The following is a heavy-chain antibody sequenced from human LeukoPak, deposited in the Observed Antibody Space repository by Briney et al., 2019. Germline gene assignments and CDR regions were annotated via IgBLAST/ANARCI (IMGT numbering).Heavy chain of an antibody. CDR1: GFTFSSYS. D-gene: IGHD3-9*01. CDR3: ARDRLDDILTGPSHIWDY. J-gene: IGHJ4*02. Sequence: PGGSLRLSCAASGFTFSSYSMNWVRQAPGKGLEWVSYISSSSSTIYYADSVKGRFTISRDNAKNSLYLQMNSLRAEDTAVYYCARDRLDDILTGPSHIWDYWGQGTLVTVSS. V-gene: IGHV3-48*04. CDR2: ISSSSSTI.